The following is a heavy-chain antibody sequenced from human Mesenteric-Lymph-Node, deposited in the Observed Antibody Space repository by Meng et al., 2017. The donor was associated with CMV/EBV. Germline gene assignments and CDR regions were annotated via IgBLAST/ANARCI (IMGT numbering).Heavy chain of an antibody. J-gene: IGHJ5*02. CDR1: GGSIANRDYR. CDR3: ARVAVGRPFDP. V-gene: IGHV4-39*07. CDR2: IWDSGSN. Sequence: QLTLPQSGYGMMQLSETRPLTCTVSGGSIANRDYRWGWVAHPPGRELVYIGFIWDSGSNYYSPSLKGRVTLSLDTSKSQFSATLTSVTAADTAVYYCARVAVGRPFDPWGQGTLVTVSS. D-gene: IGHD1-26*01.